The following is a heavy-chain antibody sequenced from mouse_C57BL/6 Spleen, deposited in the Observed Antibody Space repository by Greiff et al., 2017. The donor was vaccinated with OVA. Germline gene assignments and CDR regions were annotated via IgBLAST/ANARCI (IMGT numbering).Heavy chain of an antibody. CDR1: GYAFSSSW. V-gene: IGHV1-82*01. CDR2: IYPGDGDT. J-gene: IGHJ2*01. Sequence: VQLQESGPELVKPGASVKISCKASGYAFSSSWMNWVKQRPGKGLEWIGRIYPGDGDTNYNGKFKGKATLTADKSSSTAYMQLSSLTSEDSAVYFCARWGYYDYGGDYWGQGTTLTVSS. CDR3: ARWGYYDYGGDY. D-gene: IGHD2-4*01.